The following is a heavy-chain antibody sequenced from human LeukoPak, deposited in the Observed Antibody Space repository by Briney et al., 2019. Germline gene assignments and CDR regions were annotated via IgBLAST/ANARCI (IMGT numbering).Heavy chain of an antibody. D-gene: IGHD2-15*01. CDR3: AKFYCSGGSCEDYYFDY. J-gene: IGHJ4*02. Sequence: GGSLRLSCAASGFTFSSYDMSWVRQAPGKGLEWVSTINSYGAYTYYADSVKGRFTISRDNSKNTLYLQMNSLRAEDTAVYYCAKFYCSGGSCEDYYFDYWGQGTLVTVSS. CDR1: GFTFSSYD. V-gene: IGHV3-23*01. CDR2: INSYGAYT.